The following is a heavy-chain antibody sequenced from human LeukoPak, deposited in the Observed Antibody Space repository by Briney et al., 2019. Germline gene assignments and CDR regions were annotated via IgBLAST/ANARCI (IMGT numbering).Heavy chain of an antibody. CDR1: GGSISSSSYY. D-gene: IGHD6-19*01. CDR2: IYYSGST. V-gene: IGHV4-39*07. CDR3: ARIAVAGTNLDY. J-gene: IGHJ4*02. Sequence: SETLSLTCTVSGGSISSSSYYWGWIRQPPGKGLEWIGSIYYSGSTYYNPSLKSRVTISVDTSKNQSSLKLSSVTAADTAVYYCARIAVAGTNLDYWGQGTLVTVSS.